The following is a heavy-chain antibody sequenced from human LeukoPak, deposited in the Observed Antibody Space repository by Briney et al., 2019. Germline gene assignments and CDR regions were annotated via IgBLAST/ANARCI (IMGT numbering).Heavy chain of an antibody. CDR1: GGTFSSYA. V-gene: IGHV1-69*05. D-gene: IGHD3-9*01. Sequence: ASVKVSCKASGGTFSSYAISWVGQAPGQGLEWMGGIIPIFGTANYAQKFQERVTITRDMSTSTAYMELSSLRSEDTAVYYCAAGSSGDWLLPDGMDVWGQGTTVTVSS. J-gene: IGHJ6*02. CDR3: AAGSSGDWLLPDGMDV. CDR2: IIPIFGTA.